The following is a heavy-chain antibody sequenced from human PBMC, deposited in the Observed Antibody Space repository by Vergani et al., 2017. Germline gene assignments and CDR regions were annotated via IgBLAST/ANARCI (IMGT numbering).Heavy chain of an antibody. V-gene: IGHV1-18*01. CDR1: CYSFINYG. Sequence: QSQLVQSGDEVKKPGASVKVSCKTSCYSFINYGISWVRQAPGQGLEWLGWVSLYNGNTNYGQKIQGRVTMTTDTSTRTAYMQLRSLTFDGTAVYYCAGEGLYHNTSDAYRPTYYHGLDVWGQGTKVTVAS. D-gene: IGHD3-16*01. CDR2: VSLYNGNT. J-gene: IGHJ6*02. CDR3: AGEGLYHNTSDAYRPTYYHGLDV.